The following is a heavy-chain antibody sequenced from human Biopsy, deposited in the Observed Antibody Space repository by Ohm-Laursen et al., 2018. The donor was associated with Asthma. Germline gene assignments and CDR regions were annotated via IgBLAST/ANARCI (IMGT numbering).Heavy chain of an antibody. D-gene: IGHD6-19*01. V-gene: IGHV3-20*01. Sequence: SLRLSCSASGLTFDDYGMSWVRQAPGKGLDWVSGINWNGGSTGYVDSVKGRFTISRDNAKNSLYLQMNSLRAEDTALYHCGRDMGGFGSGWFPVEFWGQGTLVTVSS. CDR2: INWNGGST. CDR1: GLTFDDYG. J-gene: IGHJ4*02. CDR3: GRDMGGFGSGWFPVEF.